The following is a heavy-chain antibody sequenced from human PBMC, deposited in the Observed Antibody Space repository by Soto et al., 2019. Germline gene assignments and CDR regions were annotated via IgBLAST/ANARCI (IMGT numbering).Heavy chain of an antibody. D-gene: IGHD2-21*02. CDR1: GYTFTNYG. Sequence: ASVKVSCKASGYTFTNYGFSWVRQAPGQGLEWMGWISAYNGDKKYAQKFQGRVTITRDTSASTAYMELSSLRSEDTAVYYCARSIVVVTALDYWGQGTLVTVSS. V-gene: IGHV1-18*01. J-gene: IGHJ4*02. CDR2: ISAYNGDK. CDR3: ARSIVVVTALDY.